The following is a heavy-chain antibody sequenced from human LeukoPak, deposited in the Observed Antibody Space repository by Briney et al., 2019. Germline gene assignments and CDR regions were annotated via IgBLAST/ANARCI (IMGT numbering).Heavy chain of an antibody. D-gene: IGHD2-2*01. CDR2: ISGSGGST. J-gene: IGHJ4*02. CDR3: AKSSYVVVVPAAYFDY. Sequence: GGSLRLSCAASGFTFSSYAMSWVRQAPGKGLDWVSAISGSGGSTYYADSVKGRFTISRDNSKNTLYLQMNSLRAEDTAVYYCAKSSYVVVVPAAYFDYWGQGTLVTVSS. V-gene: IGHV3-23*01. CDR1: GFTFSSYA.